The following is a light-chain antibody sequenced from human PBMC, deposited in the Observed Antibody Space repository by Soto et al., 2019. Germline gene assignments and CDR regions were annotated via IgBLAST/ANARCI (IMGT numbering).Light chain of an antibody. CDR3: SSYTSSSTPFL. CDR1: SSDIGGYNY. CDR2: DVT. V-gene: IGLV2-14*01. Sequence: QSALTQPASVSGSPGQSITMSCTGTSSDIGGYNYVSWYQQHPGKAPKLMIYDVTNRPSGVSNRFSGSKSGNTASLTISGLQAEDEADYYCSSYTSSSTPFLLGTGTKLTVL. J-gene: IGLJ1*01.